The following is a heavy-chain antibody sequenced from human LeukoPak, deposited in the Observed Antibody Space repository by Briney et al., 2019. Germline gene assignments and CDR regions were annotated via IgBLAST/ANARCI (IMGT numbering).Heavy chain of an antibody. CDR3: TRKTDSGGSGDY. Sequence: PGGSLRLSCAASGFTVYNNYMTWFRQAPGKGLECVSVIYSHGATYYAVSVKGRFTISRDKSKNTLYLQMNDLRPDDTAVYYCTRKTDSGGSGDYWGQGALVTVSS. CDR2: IYSHGAT. J-gene: IGHJ4*02. V-gene: IGHV3-53*01. D-gene: IGHD3-22*01. CDR1: GFTVYNNY.